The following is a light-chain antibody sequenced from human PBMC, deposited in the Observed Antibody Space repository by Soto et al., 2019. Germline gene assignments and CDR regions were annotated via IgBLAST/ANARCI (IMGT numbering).Light chain of an antibody. Sequence: EIVTTQSTATLSVSPGERVTLSCRASQSVSSNLAWYQHKLGQAPRLLIYGASTRATGIPARFSGSGSGTEFTLTISSLQSEDFAVYYCQQYNNWPWTFGQGTKVDIK. V-gene: IGKV3-15*01. CDR1: QSVSSN. J-gene: IGKJ1*01. CDR3: QQYNNWPWT. CDR2: GAS.